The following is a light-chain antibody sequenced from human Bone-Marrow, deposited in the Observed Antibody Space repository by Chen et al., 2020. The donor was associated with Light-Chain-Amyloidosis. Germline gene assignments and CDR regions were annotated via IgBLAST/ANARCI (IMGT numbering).Light chain of an antibody. CDR3: QSYQGSRQVV. J-gene: IGLJ3*02. Sequence: NFMLTQPHSVSESPGKTVIISCTRSGGRLATNYVQWYQERPGSSPTTVIHEDSQRPSGVPVRFSGSIDRSSNSASITRSGLKDEDEADYYCQSYQGSRQVVFGGGTKLTVL. V-gene: IGLV6-57*01. CDR1: GGRLATNY. CDR2: EDS.